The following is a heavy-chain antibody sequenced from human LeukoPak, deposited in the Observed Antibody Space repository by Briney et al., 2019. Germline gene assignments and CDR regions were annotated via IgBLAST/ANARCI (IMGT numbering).Heavy chain of an antibody. J-gene: IGHJ4*02. Sequence: GGSLRLSCAASGFTFISYSMNWVRQAPGKGLEWVSSISSSSSYIYYADSVKGRFTISRDNAKNSLYLQMNSLRAEDTAVYYCARQYCSGGSCYSSYWGQGTLVTVSS. CDR3: ARQYCSGGSCYSSY. CDR2: ISSSSSYI. V-gene: IGHV3-21*01. D-gene: IGHD2-15*01. CDR1: GFTFISYS.